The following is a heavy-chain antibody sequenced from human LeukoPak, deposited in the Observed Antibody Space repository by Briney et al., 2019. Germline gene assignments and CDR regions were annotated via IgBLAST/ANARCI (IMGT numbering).Heavy chain of an antibody. CDR2: IWYDGSNK. J-gene: IGHJ4*02. V-gene: IGHV3-33*01. CDR1: GFTFSSYG. CDR3: ARAYYYDSSVTPGY. D-gene: IGHD3-22*01. Sequence: GGSLRLSCAASGFTFSSYGMHWVRQAPGKGLEWVAVIWYDGSNKYYADSVKGRFTISRDSSKNTVYLQMNSLRAEDTAMYYCARAYYYDSSVTPGYWGQGTLVTVSS.